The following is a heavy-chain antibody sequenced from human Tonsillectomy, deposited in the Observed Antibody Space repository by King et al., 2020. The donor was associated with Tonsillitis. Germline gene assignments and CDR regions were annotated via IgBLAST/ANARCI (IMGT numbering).Heavy chain of an antibody. CDR1: GFTFSSYA. CDR2: ISESGDTT. J-gene: IGHJ4*02. CDR3: AKQHLDAP. D-gene: IGHD2-21*01. Sequence: VQLVESGGGLVQPGGSLRLSCAASGFTFSSYAMNWVRQAPGKGLEWVSSISESGDTTDYADSVKGRFTISRDNSRNTLYLQMNTLRAEDTAVYYCAKQHLDAPWGQGALVTVSS. V-gene: IGHV3-23*04.